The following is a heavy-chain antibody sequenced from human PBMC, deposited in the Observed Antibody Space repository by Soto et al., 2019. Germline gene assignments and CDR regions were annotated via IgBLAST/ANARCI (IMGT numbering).Heavy chain of an antibody. CDR3: AKDRLGATPYFFDY. CDR1: GFTFSSYA. D-gene: IGHD1-26*01. Sequence: EVQLLESGGGLVQPGGSLRLSCAASGFTFSSYAMSWVRQAPGKGLEWVSGISGSGGTKYHADSVKGRFTISRDNSKNPLYLRMNSLRAEDTALYYCAKDRLGATPYFFDYWCQGTLVTVSS. CDR2: ISGSGGTK. V-gene: IGHV3-23*01. J-gene: IGHJ4*02.